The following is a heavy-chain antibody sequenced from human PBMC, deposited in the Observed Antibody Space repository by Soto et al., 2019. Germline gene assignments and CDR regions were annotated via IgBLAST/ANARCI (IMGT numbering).Heavy chain of an antibody. Sequence: SETLSLTCAVYGGSFSGYYWSWIRQPPGKGLEWIGEINHSGSTNYNPSLKSRVTISVDTSKNQFSLKLSSVTAADTAVYYCARYLPNYDFWSGSNYYMDVWGKGTTVTV. CDR3: ARYLPNYDFWSGSNYYMDV. V-gene: IGHV4-34*01. D-gene: IGHD3-3*01. CDR1: GGSFSGYY. CDR2: INHSGST. J-gene: IGHJ6*03.